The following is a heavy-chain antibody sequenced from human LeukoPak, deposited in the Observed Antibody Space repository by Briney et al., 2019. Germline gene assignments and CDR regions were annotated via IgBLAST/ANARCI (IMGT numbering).Heavy chain of an antibody. V-gene: IGHV3-21*01. Sequence: GGSLRLSCAASGFTFSSYSMNWVRQAPGKGLEWVSSISSSSSYIYYADSVKGRFTISRDNAKNPLYLQMNSLRAEDTAVYYCARIDYGGNSNYYYYMDVWGKGTTVTVSS. J-gene: IGHJ6*03. CDR3: ARIDYGGNSNYYYYMDV. CDR1: GFTFSSYS. D-gene: IGHD4-23*01. CDR2: ISSSSSYI.